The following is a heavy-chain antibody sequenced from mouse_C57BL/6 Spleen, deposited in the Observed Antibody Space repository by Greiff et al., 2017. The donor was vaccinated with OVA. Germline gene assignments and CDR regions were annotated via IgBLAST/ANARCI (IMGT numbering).Heavy chain of an antibody. CDR2: ISSGGSYT. Sequence: EVQLVESGGDLVKPGGSLKLSCAASGFTFSSYGMSWVRQTPDKRLEWVATISSGGSYTYYPDSVKGRFTISRDNAKNTLYLQMSSLKSEDTAMYYCARQDGYYPYFDYWGQGTTLTVSS. V-gene: IGHV5-6*01. D-gene: IGHD2-3*01. CDR3: ARQDGYYPYFDY. J-gene: IGHJ2*01. CDR1: GFTFSSYG.